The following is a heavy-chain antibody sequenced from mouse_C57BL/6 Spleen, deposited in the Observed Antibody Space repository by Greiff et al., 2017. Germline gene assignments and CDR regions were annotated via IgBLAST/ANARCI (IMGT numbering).Heavy chain of an antibody. V-gene: IGHV5-17*01. D-gene: IGHD1-1*01. CDR3: ARYYGSRGYFDV. CDR2: ISSGSSTI. CDR1: GFTFSDYG. J-gene: IGHJ1*03. Sequence: EVQLVESGGGLVKPGGSLKLSCAASGFTFSDYGMHWVRQAPEKGLEWVAYISSGSSTIYYADTVKGRFTISRDNAKNTLFLQMTSLMSEDTAMYYCARYYGSRGYFDVWVTGTKVTVSS.